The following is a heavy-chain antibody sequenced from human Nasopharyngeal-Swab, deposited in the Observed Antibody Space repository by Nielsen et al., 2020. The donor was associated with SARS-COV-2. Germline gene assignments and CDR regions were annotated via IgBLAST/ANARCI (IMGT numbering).Heavy chain of an antibody. CDR3: ARAGYTSSWYVGIWFDP. Sequence: ASVNVSCKPSGYTFTSYYIHWVRQAPGQGLEWMGVINPDDGGTTYAQKFQDRVTLTRDTSTTTVYMQLSNLRSEDTAVYFCARAGYTSSWYVGIWFDPWGQGTQVTVS. CDR2: INPDDGGT. D-gene: IGHD6-13*01. CDR1: GYTFTSYY. J-gene: IGHJ5*02. V-gene: IGHV1-46*01.